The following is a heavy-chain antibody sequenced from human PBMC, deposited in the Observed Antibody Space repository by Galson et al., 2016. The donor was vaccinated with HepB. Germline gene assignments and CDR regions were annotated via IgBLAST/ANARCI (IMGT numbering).Heavy chain of an antibody. D-gene: IGHD2-2*01. J-gene: IGHJ4*02. CDR3: ARYQPPQGEALDY. Sequence: SLRLSCAASGFTVSSNYMAWVRQAPGKGLEWVSVIYGGGSTYYADSVKGRFTISRDNSKNTLYLQMNSLRAEDTAVYCCARYQPPQGEALDYWGQGTLVTVSS. CDR1: GFTVSSNY. CDR2: IYGGGST. V-gene: IGHV3-53*01.